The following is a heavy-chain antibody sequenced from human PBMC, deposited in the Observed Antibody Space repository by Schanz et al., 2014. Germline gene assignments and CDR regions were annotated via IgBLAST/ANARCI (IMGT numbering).Heavy chain of an antibody. V-gene: IGHV1-8*02. CDR2: MNPNSGNT. J-gene: IGHJ4*02. D-gene: IGHD4-17*01. CDR3: ARGYGDSPTDF. CDR1: GYSFISHA. Sequence: QVQLVQSGAEVKKPGASVKVSCKASGYSFISHAIHWVRQAPGQRLEWMGWMNPNSGNTGYAQKFQGRVTMTRNTSISTAYMELSSLRSEDTAVYYCARGYGDSPTDFWGQGTLVTVSS.